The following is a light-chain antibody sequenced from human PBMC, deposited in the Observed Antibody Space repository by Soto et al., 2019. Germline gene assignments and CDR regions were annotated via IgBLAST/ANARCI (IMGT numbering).Light chain of an antibody. CDR1: QGIRNE. V-gene: IGKV1-17*01. CDR3: LQHNNYPWT. Sequence: DIQMTQSPSSLSASVGDRVTITCRASQGIRNELGWYQQKPGKAPKRLIYDASSLQSGVPSRFSGSGSGTEFTLTISSLQPEDFAIYYCLQHNNYPWTFGQGTKVEIK. CDR2: DAS. J-gene: IGKJ1*01.